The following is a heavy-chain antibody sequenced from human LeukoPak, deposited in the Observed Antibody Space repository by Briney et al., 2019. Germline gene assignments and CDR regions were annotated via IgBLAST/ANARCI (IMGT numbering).Heavy chain of an antibody. CDR1: GFTFSSYG. J-gene: IGHJ5*02. CDR2: IRYDGSNK. D-gene: IGHD3-10*01. Sequence: GGSLRLSCAASGFTFSSYGMHWVRQAPGKGLEWVAFIRYDGSNKYYADSVKGRFTISRDNSKNTLYLQMNSLRPEDTALYYCAEGGSYYGSGGYSPFDPWGQGTLVTVSS. CDR3: AEGGSYYGSGGYSPFDP. V-gene: IGHV3-30*02.